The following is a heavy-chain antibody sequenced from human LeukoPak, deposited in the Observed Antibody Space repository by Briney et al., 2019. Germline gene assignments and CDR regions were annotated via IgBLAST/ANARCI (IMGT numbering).Heavy chain of an antibody. CDR3: ASVRGLGVITPYLDY. V-gene: IGHV4-59*08. Sequence: SETLSLTCTVSGGSINSDHWSWIRQPPGKGLEWIGCISYTGSTHYNPSLKSRVTILVDTSKNRFALKLTSVTAADTAVYYCASVRGLGVITPYLDYWGQGTLVTVSS. J-gene: IGHJ4*02. CDR1: GGSINSDH. D-gene: IGHD3-16*02. CDR2: ISYTGST.